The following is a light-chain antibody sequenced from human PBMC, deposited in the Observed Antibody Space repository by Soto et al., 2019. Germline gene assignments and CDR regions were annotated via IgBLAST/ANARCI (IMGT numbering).Light chain of an antibody. CDR3: QHYDSLPIT. Sequence: EILLTQSPGTLSLSPGERATLSCRASQSVSSNLAWYQQKPGQAPRLLIYGASTRATGIPDRFSGSGSGTDFTLTISRLEPEDFAVFYCQHYDSLPITFGQGTRLEIK. V-gene: IGKV3-20*01. CDR2: GAS. J-gene: IGKJ5*01. CDR1: QSVSSN.